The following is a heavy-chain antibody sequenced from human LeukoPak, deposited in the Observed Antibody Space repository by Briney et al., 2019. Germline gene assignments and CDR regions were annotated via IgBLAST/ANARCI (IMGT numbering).Heavy chain of an antibody. CDR2: IYHSGSP. J-gene: IGHJ6*02. CDR1: GGSISSGGYP. D-gene: IGHD2-21*01. V-gene: IGHV4-30-2*01. CDR3: ARSPGENPYYYYGMDV. Sequence: PSQTLSLTCAVSGGSISSGGYPWSWIRQPPGKGLEWIGYIYHSGSPYYNPSLKSRVTISVDRSNNQFSLKLNSVTAADTAVYYCARSPGENPYYYYGMDVWGQGTTVTVSS.